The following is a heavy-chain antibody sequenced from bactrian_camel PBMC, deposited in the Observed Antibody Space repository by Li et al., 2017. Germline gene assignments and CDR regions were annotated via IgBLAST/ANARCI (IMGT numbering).Heavy chain of an antibody. Sequence: HVQLVESGGGSVQAGGSLRLSCAAVPPNYSSFCMAWFRQGAGKEREGVAAIFPSGSRTYYADAVKGRFTISLDKSTNTLFLQMTSLKPEDTAMYYCAASSLCPLDSRTYEYKYRGQGTQVTVS. CDR2: IFPSGSRT. CDR1: PPNYSSFC. D-gene: IGHD1*01. CDR3: AASSLCPLDSRTYEYKY. V-gene: IGHV3S1*01. J-gene: IGHJ4*01.